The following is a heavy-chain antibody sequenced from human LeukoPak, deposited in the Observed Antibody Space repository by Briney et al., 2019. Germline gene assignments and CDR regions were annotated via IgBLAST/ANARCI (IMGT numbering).Heavy chain of an antibody. CDR3: ARNRLWLQSDFDY. CDR1: GDSVSSNRAA. CDR2: TFYRSKWSN. D-gene: IGHD5-24*01. J-gene: IGHJ4*02. V-gene: IGHV6-1*01. Sequence: SETLSLTCAISGDSVSSNRAAWNWIRQSPSRGHEWLGRTFYRSKWSNDYALSVKSRITINADTSKNQFSLQLNSVTPEDTAVYYCARNRLWLQSDFDYWGRGTLVTVSS.